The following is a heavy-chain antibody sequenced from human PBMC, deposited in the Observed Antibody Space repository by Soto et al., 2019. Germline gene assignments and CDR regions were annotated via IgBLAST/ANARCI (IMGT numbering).Heavy chain of an antibody. D-gene: IGHD5-12*01. CDR3: ARYKSGHSDY. J-gene: IGHJ4*02. V-gene: IGHV3-33*01. CDR1: GFIFSSFG. CDR2: IWYHGNSM. Sequence: QVQLVESGGGVVQPGRSLRLSCAASGFIFSSFGMHWVRQAPGKGLEWVAVIWYHGNSMYYAESVKGRFTVSRDNSKNMLYLQMNTLRAEDTAVYYCARYKSGHSDYWGQGTLVTVSS.